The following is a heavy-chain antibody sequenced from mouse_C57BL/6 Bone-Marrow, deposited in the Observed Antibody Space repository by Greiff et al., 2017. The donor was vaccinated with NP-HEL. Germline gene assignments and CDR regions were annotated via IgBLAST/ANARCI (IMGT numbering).Heavy chain of an antibody. CDR2: FYPGSGSI. D-gene: IGHD1-1*01. V-gene: IGHV1-62-2*01. CDR1: GYTFTEYP. CDR3: ARHEAYGSREWFAY. J-gene: IGHJ3*01. Sequence: VNLVESGAELVKPGASVKLSCKASGYTFTEYPIHWVKQRSGQGLEWIGWFYPGSGSIKYNEKFKDKATLTADKSSSTVYMELSRLTSEDSAVYFCARHEAYGSREWFAYWGQGTLVTVSA.